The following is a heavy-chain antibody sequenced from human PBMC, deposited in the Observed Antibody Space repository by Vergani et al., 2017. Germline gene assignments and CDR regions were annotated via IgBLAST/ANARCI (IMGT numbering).Heavy chain of an antibody. CDR2: IKSKTDGGTT. CDR1: GFTFSNAW. V-gene: IGHV3-15*01. J-gene: IGHJ4*02. CDR3: AKDVESGGSTLDDY. Sequence: EVQLVESGGGLVKPGGSLRLSCAASGFTFSNAWMSWVRQAPGKGLEWVGRIKSKTDGGTTDYAAPVKGRFTISRDDSKNTLYLQMNSLRAEDTAVYYCAKDVESGGSTLDDYWGQGTLVTVSS. D-gene: IGHD2-15*01.